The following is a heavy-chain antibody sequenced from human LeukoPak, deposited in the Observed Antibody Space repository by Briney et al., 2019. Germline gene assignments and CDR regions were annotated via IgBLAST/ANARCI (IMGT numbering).Heavy chain of an antibody. D-gene: IGHD4-17*01. CDR3: ARRDYGDYREDYYFDY. CDR2: IYYSGST. CDR1: GGSISSSSYY. Sequence: PSETLSLTCTVSGGSISSSSYYWGWIRQPPGKGLEWIGSIYYSGSTNYNPSLKSRVTISVDTSKNQFSLKLSSVTAADTAVYYCARRDYGDYREDYYFDYWGQGTLVTVSS. J-gene: IGHJ4*02. V-gene: IGHV4-39*01.